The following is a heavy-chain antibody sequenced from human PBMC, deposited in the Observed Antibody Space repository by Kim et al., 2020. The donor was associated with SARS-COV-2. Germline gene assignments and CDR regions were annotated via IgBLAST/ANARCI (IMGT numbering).Heavy chain of an antibody. CDR3: AREAPGTCYFDY. Sequence: ASVKVSCKTSGYSFTTYFVHWVRQAPGQGLEWVGRIAPGGGGIHYAKTFLDRVTMTRDTSTTTVYMELSSLTSDDTAIYFCAREAPGTCYFDYWGLGSLVTLSS. CDR1: GYSFTTYF. V-gene: IGHV1-46*01. CDR2: IAPGGGGI. D-gene: IGHD1-1*01. J-gene: IGHJ4*02.